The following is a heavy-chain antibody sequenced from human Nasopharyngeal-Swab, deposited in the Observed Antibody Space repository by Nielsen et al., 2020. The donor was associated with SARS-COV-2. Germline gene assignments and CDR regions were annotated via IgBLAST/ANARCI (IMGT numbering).Heavy chain of an antibody. CDR2: IIPIFGTA. D-gene: IGHD5-12*01. CDR3: ARDRLGQYSGYDEYYYYYYLDV. J-gene: IGHJ6*03. Sequence: SVKVSCKASGGTFSSYAISWVRQAPGQGLEWMGGIIPIFGTANYAQKFQGRVTITADESTSTAYMELSSLRSEDTAVYYCARDRLGQYSGYDEYYYYYYLDVWGKGTTVTVSS. CDR1: GGTFSSYA. V-gene: IGHV1-69*13.